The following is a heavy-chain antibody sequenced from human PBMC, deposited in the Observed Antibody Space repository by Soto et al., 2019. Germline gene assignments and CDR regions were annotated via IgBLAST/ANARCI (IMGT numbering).Heavy chain of an antibody. V-gene: IGHV4-30-4*01. CDR1: GGSINSGDYY. Sequence: PSETLSLTCTVSGGSINSGDYYWSWIRQPPGKGLEWIGYIYYSGSTYYNPSLKSRVTMSVDTSKNQFSLKLSSVTAADTAVYYCAREYYYDSSGYHRGAYYFDYWGQGTLVTVSS. CDR3: AREYYYDSSGYHRGAYYFDY. CDR2: IYYSGST. D-gene: IGHD3-22*01. J-gene: IGHJ4*02.